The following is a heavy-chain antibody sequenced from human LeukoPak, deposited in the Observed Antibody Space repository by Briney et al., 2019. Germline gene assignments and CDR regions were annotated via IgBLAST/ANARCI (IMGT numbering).Heavy chain of an antibody. V-gene: IGHV4-39*01. D-gene: IGHD3-22*01. CDR2: IYYSGST. J-gene: IGHJ4*02. CDR3: ARHERDYYDSSGYYYRLGLGFDY. Sequence: SETLSLTCTVSGGSISSSSYYWGWIRQPPGKGLEGIGSIYYSGSTYYNPSLKSRVTISVDTSKNQFSLKLSSVTAADTAVYYCARHERDYYDSSGYYYRLGLGFDYWGQGTLVTVSS. CDR1: GGSISSSSYY.